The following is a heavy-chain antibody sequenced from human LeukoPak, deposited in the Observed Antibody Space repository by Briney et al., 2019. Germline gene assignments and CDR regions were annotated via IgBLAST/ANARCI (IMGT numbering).Heavy chain of an antibody. D-gene: IGHD5-18*01. Sequence: SETLSLTCAVYGGSFSGYYWSWIRQPPGKGLEWIGEINHSGSTNYNPSLKSRVTISVDPSKNQFSLKLSSVTAADTAVYYCARGLGQLWPEDGNWGQGTLVTVSS. V-gene: IGHV4-34*01. CDR1: GGSFSGYY. J-gene: IGHJ4*02. CDR3: ARGLGQLWPEDGN. CDR2: INHSGST.